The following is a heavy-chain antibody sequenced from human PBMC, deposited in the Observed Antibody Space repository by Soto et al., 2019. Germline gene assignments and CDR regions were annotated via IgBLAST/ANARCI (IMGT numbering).Heavy chain of an antibody. Sequence: GASLKISCKGSGYSFTSYWIGWVRQMPGNGLEWMGIIYPGDSDNRYSPSFPGQFTISADKSISTACLQWCSLKASETAMYYCGRLGYSYPGGYLDYWGQGSLVTVSS. CDR3: GRLGYSYPGGYLDY. D-gene: IGHD5-18*01. CDR2: IYPGDSDN. V-gene: IGHV5-51*01. CDR1: GYSFTSYW. J-gene: IGHJ4*02.